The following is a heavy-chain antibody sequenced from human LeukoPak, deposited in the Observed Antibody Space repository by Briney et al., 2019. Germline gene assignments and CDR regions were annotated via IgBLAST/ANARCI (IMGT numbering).Heavy chain of an antibody. CDR1: GGSFSGYY. CDR3: ARGVAVAGRVLWFDP. J-gene: IGHJ5*02. D-gene: IGHD6-19*01. Sequence: SETLSLTCAVYGGSFSGYYWSWIRQPPGKGLEWIGEINHSGSTNYNPSLKGRVTISVDTSKNQFSLKLSSVTAADTAVYYCARGVAVAGRVLWFDPWGQGTLVTVSP. V-gene: IGHV4-34*01. CDR2: INHSGST.